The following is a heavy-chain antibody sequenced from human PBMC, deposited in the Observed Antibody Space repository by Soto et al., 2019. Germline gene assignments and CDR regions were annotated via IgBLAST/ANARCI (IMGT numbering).Heavy chain of an antibody. V-gene: IGHV4-31*03. J-gene: IGHJ4*02. CDR3: ARDQNDFWSGYWYYFDY. D-gene: IGHD3-3*01. CDR1: GGSISSGGYY. CDR2: IYYSGST. Sequence: SETLSLTCTVSGGSISSGGYYWSWIRQHPGKGLEWIGYIYYSGSTYYNPSPKSRVTISVDTSKNQFSLKLSSVTAADTAVYYCARDQNDFWSGYWYYFDYWGQGTLVTVSS.